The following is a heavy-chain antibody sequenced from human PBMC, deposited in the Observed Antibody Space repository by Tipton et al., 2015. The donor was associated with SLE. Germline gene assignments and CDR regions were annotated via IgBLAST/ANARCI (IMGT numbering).Heavy chain of an antibody. CDR3: ARCIRKGVSFDY. V-gene: IGHV4-38-2*01. Sequence: TLSLTCAVSGYSISTGHYWGWIRQPPGKGLEWIGRVYHTGTTYYNPSLKSRVTISVDTSKNQFSLNLSSLTATDTAVYYCARCIRKGVSFDYWGQGTVVTVSS. CDR1: GYSISTGHY. CDR2: VYHTGTT. D-gene: IGHD3-16*01. J-gene: IGHJ4*02.